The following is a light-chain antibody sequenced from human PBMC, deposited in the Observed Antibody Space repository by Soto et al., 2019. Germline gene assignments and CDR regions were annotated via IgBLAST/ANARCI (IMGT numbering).Light chain of an antibody. CDR3: QQRGNWPLT. J-gene: IGKJ1*01. V-gene: IGKV3-11*01. CDR1: QSVSSY. Sequence: EIVLTQSPATLSLSPGERATLSCRASQSVSSYFAWYQQKPGQAPRLLIYDASNRATGIPARFSGSGSGTDFTLTISSLEPEDVAIYYCQQRGNWPLTFGQGTKVEFK. CDR2: DAS.